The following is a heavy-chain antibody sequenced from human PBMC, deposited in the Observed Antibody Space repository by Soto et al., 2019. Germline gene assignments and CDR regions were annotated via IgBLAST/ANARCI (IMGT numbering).Heavy chain of an antibody. CDR2: INTHNGNT. V-gene: IGHV1-18*01. Sequence: QVQLEQSAPEVKKPGASVKVSCKASGYTFTTYGISWVRQAPGQGLEWMGWINTHNGNTNYAQNLQGRVIMTADTSTSTAYMELRSLRSDDTAIYYCTRESSAPYYYYGMD. D-gene: IGHD3-10*01. CDR3: TRESSAPYYYYGMD. CDR1: GYTFTTYG. J-gene: IGHJ6*01.